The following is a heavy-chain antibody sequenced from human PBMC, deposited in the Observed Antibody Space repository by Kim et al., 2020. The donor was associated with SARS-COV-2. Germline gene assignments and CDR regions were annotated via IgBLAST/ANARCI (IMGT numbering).Heavy chain of an antibody. Sequence: GGSLRLSCAASGFTFDDYAMHWVRQAPGKGLEWVSGISWNSGSIGYADSVKGRFTISRDNAKNSLYLQMNSLRAEDTALYYCAKDVSGGGYDFFDYWGQGTLVTVSS. CDR2: ISWNSGSI. J-gene: IGHJ4*02. CDR3: AKDVSGGGYDFFDY. V-gene: IGHV3-9*01. CDR1: GFTFDDYA. D-gene: IGHD5-12*01.